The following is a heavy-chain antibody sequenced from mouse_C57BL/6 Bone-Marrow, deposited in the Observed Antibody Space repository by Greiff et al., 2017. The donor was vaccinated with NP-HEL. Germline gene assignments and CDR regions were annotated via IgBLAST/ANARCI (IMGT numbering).Heavy chain of an antibody. CDR2: IYPGSGST. CDR1: GYTFTSYW. V-gene: IGHV1-55*01. J-gene: IGHJ3*01. D-gene: IGHD1-1*01. Sequence: VQLQQPGAELVKPGASVKMSCKASGYTFTSYWITWVKQRPGQGLEWIGDIYPGSGSTNYNEKFKSKATLTVDTSSSTAYMQLSSVKSEDSAVYYGARGYYDGSRTIAYGGQGTLVTVSA. CDR3: ARGYYDGSRTIAY.